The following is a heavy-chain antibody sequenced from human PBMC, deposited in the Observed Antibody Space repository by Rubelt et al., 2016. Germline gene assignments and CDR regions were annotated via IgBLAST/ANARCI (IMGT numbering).Heavy chain of an antibody. CDR1: GYTFTSYD. J-gene: IGHJ5*02. D-gene: IGHD3-3*01. V-gene: IGHV1-8*01. Sequence: QVQLVQSGAEVKKPGASVKVSCKASGYTFTSYDINWVRQATGQGLEWMGWMNPNSGNTGYAQKFQGRVTMTRNTSISTADIERRSLRSEDTAGYYCAGMVNEFWSGYHNWFDPWGQGTLVTVSS. CDR2: MNPNSGNT. CDR3: AGMVNEFWSGYHNWFDP.